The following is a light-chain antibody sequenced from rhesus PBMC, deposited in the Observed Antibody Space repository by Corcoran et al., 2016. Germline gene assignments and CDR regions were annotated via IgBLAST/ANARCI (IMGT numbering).Light chain of an antibody. V-gene: IGKV1S14*01. CDR1: QGISNN. CDR2: YAS. Sequence: DIQMTQSPSSLSASVGDTVTITCRASQGISNNLAWYQQKPGKVPKLLIYYASTLESGVPSRFSGTGSVTEITLTISSLQPGDFATYYCQQHNSYPWTFGQGTKVEIK. CDR3: QQHNSYPWT. J-gene: IGKJ1*01.